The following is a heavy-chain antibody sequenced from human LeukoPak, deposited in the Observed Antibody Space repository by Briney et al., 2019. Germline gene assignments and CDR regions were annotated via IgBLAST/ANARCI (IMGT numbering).Heavy chain of an antibody. D-gene: IGHD3-10*02. CDR2: IRNNSSTK. CDR1: GFTFSRYG. J-gene: IGHJ6*04. Sequence: PGGSLRLSCAASGFTFSRYGMHWVRQAPGKGLEWVAFIRNNSSTKLYADSVKGRFTISRDNAKNSLYLQMNSLRAEDTAVYYCAELGITMIGGVWGKGTTVTISS. V-gene: IGHV3-30*02. CDR3: AELGITMIGGV.